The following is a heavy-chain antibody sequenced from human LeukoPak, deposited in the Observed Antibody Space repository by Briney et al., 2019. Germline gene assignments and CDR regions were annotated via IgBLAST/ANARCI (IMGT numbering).Heavy chain of an antibody. D-gene: IGHD5-18*01. J-gene: IGHJ3*02. CDR2: ISWNSGSI. CDR3: AKDETVDTAMVRAFDI. V-gene: IGHV3-9*01. Sequence: PGGSLRLSCAASGFTFDDYAMHWVRQAPGKGLEWVSGISWNSGSIGYADSVKGRFTISRDNAKNSLYLQMNSLRAEDTALYYCAKDETVDTAMVRAFDIWGQGTMVTVSS. CDR1: GFTFDDYA.